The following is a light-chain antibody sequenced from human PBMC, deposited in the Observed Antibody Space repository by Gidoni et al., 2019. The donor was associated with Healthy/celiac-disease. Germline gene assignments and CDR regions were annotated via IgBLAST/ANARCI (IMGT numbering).Light chain of an antibody. Sequence: DNVMTQSPVSLAVSLGERATINCKSSQSVLYSSNIKNYLAWYQQKPVQPPKLLIYWASTRESGVPDRFSSSGSGTDFTLTISSLQAEDVAVYYCQQYYRTPLTFGQGTKVEIK. J-gene: IGKJ1*01. CDR2: WAS. CDR1: QSVLYSSNIKNY. CDR3: QQYYRTPLT. V-gene: IGKV4-1*01.